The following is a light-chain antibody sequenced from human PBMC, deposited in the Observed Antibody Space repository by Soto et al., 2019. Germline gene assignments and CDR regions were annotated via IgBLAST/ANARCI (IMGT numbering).Light chain of an antibody. CDR1: SGDVGGYDY. CDR2: EVT. Sequence: QSALTQPASVSGSPGQSIAISCTGTSGDVGGYDYVSWYQQHPDKAPKLMIYEVTKRPSWVSNRFSGSKSGNTASLTISGLQPEDEVNYYCSSHTSGSTRVFGSGTKLTVL. V-gene: IGLV2-14*01. J-gene: IGLJ1*01. CDR3: SSHTSGSTRV.